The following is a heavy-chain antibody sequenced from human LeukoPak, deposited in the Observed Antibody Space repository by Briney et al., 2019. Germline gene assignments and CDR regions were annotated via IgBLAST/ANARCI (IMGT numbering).Heavy chain of an antibody. V-gene: IGHV1-24*01. CDR1: GYTLTELS. Sequence: ASVKVSCKVSGYTLTELSMHWVRQAPGKGLEWMGGFDPEDGETIYAQKFQGRVTITADESTSTAYMELSSLRSEDTAVYYCARDLLGKGGNYYCAYWGQGTLVTVSS. D-gene: IGHD4-23*01. CDR3: ARDLLGKGGNYYCAY. J-gene: IGHJ4*02. CDR2: FDPEDGET.